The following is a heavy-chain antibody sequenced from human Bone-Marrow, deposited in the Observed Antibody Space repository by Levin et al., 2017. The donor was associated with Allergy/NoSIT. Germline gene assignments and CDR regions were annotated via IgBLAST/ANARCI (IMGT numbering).Heavy chain of an antibody. CDR1: GFIFSGST. J-gene: IGHJ2*01. V-gene: IGHV3-73*01. CDR3: TAGFDL. Sequence: PGESLKISCAASGFIFSGSTMHWIRQASGKGLEWVGRIRRKSDNYATTYGEAVKGRFTISRDDSNSVAYLQMDNLKIEDTALYYCTAGFDLWGRGTLVTVSS. CDR2: IRRKSDNYAT.